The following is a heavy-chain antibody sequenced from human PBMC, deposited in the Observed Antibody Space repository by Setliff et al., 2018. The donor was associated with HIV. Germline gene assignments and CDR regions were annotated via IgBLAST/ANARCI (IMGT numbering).Heavy chain of an antibody. Sequence: VKVSCKASGYTFTDYYRDWVQQAPGVGLEWVGRVDPQDGETIYAEKLRGGVTITADMSADTAYMELRSLRSEVTAFYYCAVGFVVVAPAARYNWFDPWGQGTLVTVSS. CDR3: AVGFVVVAPAARYNWFDP. J-gene: IGHJ5*01. D-gene: IGHD2-2*01. CDR1: GYTFTDYY. V-gene: IGHV1-69-2*01. CDR2: VDPQDGET.